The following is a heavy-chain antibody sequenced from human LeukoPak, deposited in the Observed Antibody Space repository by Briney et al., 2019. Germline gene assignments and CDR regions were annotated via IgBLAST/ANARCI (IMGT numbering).Heavy chain of an antibody. D-gene: IGHD3-10*01. CDR1: GFTFSSYS. Sequence: GGSLRLSCAASGFTFSSYSMNWVRQAPGKGLEWVSSISSSSSYIYYADSVKGRFTISRDNAKNSLYLQMNSQRAEDTAVYYCASLVPLYYFDYWGQGTLVTVSS. CDR3: ASLVPLYYFDY. CDR2: ISSSSSYI. J-gene: IGHJ4*02. V-gene: IGHV3-21*01.